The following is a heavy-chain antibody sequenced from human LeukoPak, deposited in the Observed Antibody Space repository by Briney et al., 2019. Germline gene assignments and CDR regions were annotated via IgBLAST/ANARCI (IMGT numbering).Heavy chain of an antibody. D-gene: IGHD3-22*01. J-gene: IGHJ3*02. V-gene: IGHV4-59*01. Sequence: SETPSLTCSVSGGSISSYYWSWIRQPPGKGLEWIGYIYYSGSTDYNPSLKSRVTISVDTSKNQFSLKLSSVTAADTAVYYCARVMGDYYDSSGYYRRSDVFDIWGQGTMLIVSS. CDR1: GGSISSYY. CDR3: ARVMGDYYDSSGYYRRSDVFDI. CDR2: IYYSGST.